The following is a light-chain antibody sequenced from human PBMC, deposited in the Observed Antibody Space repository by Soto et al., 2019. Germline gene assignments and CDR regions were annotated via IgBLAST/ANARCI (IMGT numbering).Light chain of an antibody. V-gene: IGLV1-40*01. CDR3: QSYDRSLSGSVL. J-gene: IGLJ2*01. CDR1: SSNIGARYD. Sequence: QSVLTQPPSVSGAPGQWVTISCTGSSSNIGARYDVHWYQHLPGTAPKLLIYGNSNRPSGVPDRFSGSKSGTSASLAITGLQAEDEADYYCQSYDRSLSGSVLFGGGTKRTVL. CDR2: GNS.